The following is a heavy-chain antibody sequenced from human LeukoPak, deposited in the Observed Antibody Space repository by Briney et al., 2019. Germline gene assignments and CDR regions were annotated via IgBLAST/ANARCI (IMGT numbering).Heavy chain of an antibody. J-gene: IGHJ4*02. V-gene: IGHV3-53*01. D-gene: IGHD2-15*01. CDR3: AKSPVSSCRGSFCYPFDY. CDR1: GFIVSGDY. CDR2: MYSGGAT. Sequence: PGGSLRLSCVVSGFIVSGDYMSWVRQAPGKGLEWVSVMYSGGATYYADSVKGRFTISRDNSKNTLYLQMNTLRAEDTAVYFCAKSPVSSCRGSFCYPFDYWGQGNLVTVSS.